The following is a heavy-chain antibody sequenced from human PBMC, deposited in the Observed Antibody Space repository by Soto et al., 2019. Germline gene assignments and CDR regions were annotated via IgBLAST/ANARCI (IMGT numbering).Heavy chain of an antibody. D-gene: IGHD6-13*01. CDR3: ARGFLGSSWSTDAFDI. CDR2: IYYSGST. J-gene: IGHJ3*02. CDR1: GGSISSYY. Sequence: PSETLSLTCTVSGGSISSYYWSWIRQPPGKGLEWIGYIYYSGSTNYNPSLKSRVTISVDTSKNQFSLKLSSVTAADTAVYYCARGFLGSSWSTDAFDIWGQGTMVTVSS. V-gene: IGHV4-59*01.